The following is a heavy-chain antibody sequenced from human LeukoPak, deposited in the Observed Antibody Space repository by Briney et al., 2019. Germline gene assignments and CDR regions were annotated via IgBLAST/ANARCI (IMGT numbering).Heavy chain of an antibody. J-gene: IGHJ5*02. D-gene: IGHD2-15*01. CDR1: GGSVSSGSYY. CDR3: ARVARVNCSGGSCYLFNWFDP. CDR2: IYYSGST. V-gene: IGHV4-61*01. Sequence: SETLSPTCTVSGGSVSSGSYYWSWIRQPPGKGLEWIGYIYYSGSTNYNPSLKSRVTISVDTSKNQFSLKLSSVTAADTAVYYCARVARVNCSGGSCYLFNWFDPWGQGTLVTVSS.